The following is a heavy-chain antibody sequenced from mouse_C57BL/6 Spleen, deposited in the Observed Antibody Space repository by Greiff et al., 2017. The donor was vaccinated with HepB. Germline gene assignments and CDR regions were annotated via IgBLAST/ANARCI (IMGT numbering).Heavy chain of an antibody. CDR1: GYTFTSYW. D-gene: IGHD2-3*01. Sequence: QVQLQQPGAELVKPGASVKMSCKASGYTFTSYWITWVKQRPGQGLEWIGDIYPGSGSTNYNEKFKSKATLTVDTSSSTAYMQLSSLTSEDSAVYYCARGVLYDGYYPWYFDYWGQGTNLTVSS. J-gene: IGHJ2*01. CDR2: IYPGSGST. CDR3: ARGVLYDGYYPWYFDY. V-gene: IGHV1-55*01.